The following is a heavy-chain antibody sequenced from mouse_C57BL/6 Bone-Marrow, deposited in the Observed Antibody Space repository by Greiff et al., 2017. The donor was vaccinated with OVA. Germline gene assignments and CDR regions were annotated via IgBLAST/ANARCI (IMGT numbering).Heavy chain of an antibody. D-gene: IGHD3-1*01. J-gene: IGHJ3*01. V-gene: IGHV1-81*01. CDR2: IYPRSGNT. CDR1: GYTFTSYG. CDR3: VRRRANFPFAY. Sequence: VKLMESGAELARPGASVKLSCKASGYTFTSYGISWVKQRTGQGLEWIGEIYPRSGNTYYNEKFKGKATLTADKSSSTAYMELRSLTSEDSAVYFCVRRRANFPFAYWGQGTLVTVSA.